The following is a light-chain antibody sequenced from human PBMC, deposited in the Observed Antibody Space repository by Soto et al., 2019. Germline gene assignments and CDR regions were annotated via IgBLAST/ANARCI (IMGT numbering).Light chain of an antibody. J-gene: IGKJ4*01. CDR3: QQFDDFPLT. CDR2: DAS. CDR1: QDINNY. V-gene: IGKV1-33*01. Sequence: DIRLTQSPSSLLASVGDRAAITGQASQDINNYLNWYQQKKGNAPKILIYDASTLETGVPSRFSGSGHETDCTLTISRLQPEDIETYYCQQFDDFPLTFGGGTKVDIK.